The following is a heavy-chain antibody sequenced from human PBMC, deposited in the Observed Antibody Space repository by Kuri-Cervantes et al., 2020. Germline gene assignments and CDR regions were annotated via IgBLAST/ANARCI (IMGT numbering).Heavy chain of an antibody. CDR3: RGSGYYDY. CDR1: GFTFDDYA. D-gene: IGHD3-10*01. J-gene: IGHJ4*02. Sequence: GESLKISCATSGFTFDDYAMHWVRQAPGKGLEWVSLISWYGGSTYYADSVKGRITISRDNSKTSLYLQMNSLRVEDTALYYCRGSGYYDYWGQGTLVTVSS. V-gene: IGHV3-43D*03. CDR2: ISWYGGST.